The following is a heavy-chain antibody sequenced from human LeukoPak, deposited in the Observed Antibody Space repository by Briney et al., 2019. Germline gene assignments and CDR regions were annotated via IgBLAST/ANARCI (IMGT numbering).Heavy chain of an antibody. CDR2: ISSSGSSM. J-gene: IGHJ4*02. D-gene: IGHD1-1*01. CDR3: PRQTTVFDN. CDR1: GFTFSYYS. V-gene: IGHV3-48*02. Sequence: GQTLGLSCAVSGFTFSYYSMNWVRHPRAKGLEWLSNISSSGSSMYYADAVKGRYTISRDNAQNSVYLQMNSLRDEDTAVYYCPRQTTVFDNWGQGTLVTVSS.